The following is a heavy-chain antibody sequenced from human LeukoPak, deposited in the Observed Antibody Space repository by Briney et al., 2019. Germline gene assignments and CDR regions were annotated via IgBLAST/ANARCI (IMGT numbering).Heavy chain of an antibody. CDR3: VKAILFGSVSYYAD. J-gene: IGHJ4*02. V-gene: IGHV3-64D*09. CDR1: GFTFSYFP. D-gene: IGHD3-22*01. Sequence: GGSLRLSCSASGFTFSYFPMHWVRQAPGKGLEYVSAVSSDGGSTYYADSVRGRFTISRDNPKNTLSLQMGSLRPEDTAVYYCVKAILFGSVSYYADWGQGTLVTVSS. CDR2: VSSDGGST.